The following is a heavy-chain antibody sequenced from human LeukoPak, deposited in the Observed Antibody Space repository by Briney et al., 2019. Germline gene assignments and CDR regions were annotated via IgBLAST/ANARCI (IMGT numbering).Heavy chain of an antibody. CDR3: ARSIGLTGGGVDV. CDR1: GFTFNDYN. Sequence: GGSLRLSCAASGFTFNDYNMNWVRQAPGKGLEWVSYITNSGRTMQYGDSVKGRFTISRDNAKNSLYLQMNSLRAEDTAVYYCARSIGLTGGGVDVWGQGTTVTVSS. D-gene: IGHD3-9*01. V-gene: IGHV3-11*01. J-gene: IGHJ6*02. CDR2: ITNSGRTM.